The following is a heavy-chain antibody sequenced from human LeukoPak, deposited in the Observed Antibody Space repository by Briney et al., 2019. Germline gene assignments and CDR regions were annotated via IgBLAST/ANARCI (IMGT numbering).Heavy chain of an antibody. J-gene: IGHJ5*02. V-gene: IGHV3-7*01. CDR2: IKQDGTGK. D-gene: IGHD6-13*01. CDR3: ARDGPAAAGFMYNWFAP. CDR1: GFTFNSYC. Sequence: AGGSLRLSCAASGFTFNSYCMTWVRQAPGKGLEWVASIKQDGTGKYHVDSVRGRFTISRDNAKNSLYLQMNRLRAEDTAVYYCARDGPAAAGFMYNWFAPWGQGTLVTVSS.